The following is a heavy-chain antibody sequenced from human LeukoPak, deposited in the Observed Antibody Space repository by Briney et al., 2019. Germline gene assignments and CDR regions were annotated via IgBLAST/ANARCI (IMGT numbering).Heavy chain of an antibody. J-gene: IGHJ3*02. D-gene: IGHD3-10*01. CDR1: GFTVSSNY. CDR2: ISGSGGST. CDR3: AKFTGPQSGSYAFDI. V-gene: IGHV3-23*01. Sequence: GGSLRLSCAASGFTVSSNYMSWVRQAPGKGLEWVSAISGSGGSTYYADSVKGRFTISRDNSKNTLYLQMNSLRAEDTAVYYCAKFTGPQSGSYAFDIWGQGTMVTVSS.